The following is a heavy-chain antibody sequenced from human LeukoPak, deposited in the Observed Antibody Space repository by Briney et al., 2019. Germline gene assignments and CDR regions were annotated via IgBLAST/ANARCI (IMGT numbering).Heavy chain of an antibody. V-gene: IGHV3-7*01. CDR3: AREAYCGGPSCFAVSYMDV. CDR1: GFTFTEYW. CDR2: IKQDGSEV. J-gene: IGHJ6*03. Sequence: GGSLRLSCAASGFTFTEYWMAWVRQAPGQRLEWVANIKQDGSEVYCVDSVEGRFTISRDNAKNSVYLQMNSLGVEDTAVYYCAREAYCGGPSCFAVSYMDVWGQGTTVTVSS. D-gene: IGHD2-21*01.